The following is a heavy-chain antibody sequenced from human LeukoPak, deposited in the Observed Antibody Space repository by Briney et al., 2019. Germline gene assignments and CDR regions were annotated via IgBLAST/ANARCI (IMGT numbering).Heavy chain of an antibody. CDR3: AREQYSGYDDY. D-gene: IGHD5-12*01. Sequence: GGSLRLSCAASGFTVSSNYMNWVRQAPGKGLEWVANIKQDGSEKYYVDSVKGRFTISRDNAKNSLYLQMNSLGAEDTAVYYCAREQYSGYDDYWGQGTLVTVSS. CDR1: GFTVSSNY. V-gene: IGHV3-7*01. J-gene: IGHJ4*02. CDR2: IKQDGSEK.